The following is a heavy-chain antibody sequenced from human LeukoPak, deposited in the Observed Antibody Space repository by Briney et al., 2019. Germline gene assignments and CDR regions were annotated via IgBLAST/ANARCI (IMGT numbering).Heavy chain of an antibody. J-gene: IGHJ4*02. Sequence: AASVKVSCKASVYTFTSYYMHWVRQAPGQKLEWMGIINPSGGSTSYAQKFPGRVTMTRDTSTSTVYMELSSLRSEDTAVYYCARGNSSSWSFDYWGQGTLVTVSS. CDR2: INPSGGST. V-gene: IGHV1-46*01. CDR3: ARGNSSSWSFDY. CDR1: VYTFTSYY. D-gene: IGHD6-13*01.